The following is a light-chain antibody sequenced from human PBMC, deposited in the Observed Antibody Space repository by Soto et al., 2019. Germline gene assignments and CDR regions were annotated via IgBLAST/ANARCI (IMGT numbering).Light chain of an antibody. J-gene: IGKJ4*01. V-gene: IGKV1D-16*01. Sequence: DVQMTQSPSSLSASVGDRVTITCRASQDINSYLAWYQQKPGNAPKSLIYAASILQTGVPSRFSGSESGTDFTLTINNLQPEDSATYYCQQYNIYPLTFGGGNKVEIK. CDR3: QQYNIYPLT. CDR2: AAS. CDR1: QDINSY.